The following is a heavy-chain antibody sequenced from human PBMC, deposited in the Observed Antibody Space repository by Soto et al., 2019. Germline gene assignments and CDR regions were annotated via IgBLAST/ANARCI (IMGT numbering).Heavy chain of an antibody. Sequence: SETLSLTCTVSGGSISSYYWSWIRQPPGKGLEWIGYIYYSGSTNYNPSLKSRVTISVDTSKNQFSLKLSSVTAADTAVYYCARFPAPYYYDSSGQNAFDIWGQGTMVTVSS. V-gene: IGHV4-59*01. J-gene: IGHJ3*02. CDR2: IYYSGST. CDR1: GGSISSYY. D-gene: IGHD3-22*01. CDR3: ARFPAPYYYDSSGQNAFDI.